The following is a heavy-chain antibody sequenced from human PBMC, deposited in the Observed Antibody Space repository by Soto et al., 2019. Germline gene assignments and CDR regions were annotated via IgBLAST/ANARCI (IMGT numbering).Heavy chain of an antibody. D-gene: IGHD7-27*01. CDR3: ALRVDCRGSENTGDYYY. CDR2: IYWDDDK. CDR1: GFSLSTTGVA. Sequence: QITLKESGPTLVKPTQTLTLTCSFSGFSLSTTGVAVGWIRQPPGKALECLVLIYWDDDKPYSPSLKSRLTIARDASKYQVVLRMTDMVPVDTSTYYFALRVDCRGSENTGDYYYWGQGTLVTVSS. J-gene: IGHJ4*02. V-gene: IGHV2-5*02.